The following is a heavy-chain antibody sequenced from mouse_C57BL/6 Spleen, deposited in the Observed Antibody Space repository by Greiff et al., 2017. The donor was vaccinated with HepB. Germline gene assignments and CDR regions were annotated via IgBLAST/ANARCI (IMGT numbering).Heavy chain of an antibody. J-gene: IGHJ4*01. Sequence: EVKLEESGPGLVKPSQSLSLTCSVTGYSITSGYYWNWIRQFPGNKLEWMGYISYDGSNNYNPSLKNRISITRDTSKNQFFLKLNSVTTEDTATYYCARDDSNLYYYAMDYWGQGTSVTVSS. D-gene: IGHD2-5*01. CDR3: ARDDSNLYYYAMDY. CDR2: ISYDGSN. V-gene: IGHV3-6*01. CDR1: GYSITSGYY.